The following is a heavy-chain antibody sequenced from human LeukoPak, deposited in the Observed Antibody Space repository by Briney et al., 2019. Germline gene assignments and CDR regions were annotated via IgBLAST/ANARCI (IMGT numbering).Heavy chain of an antibody. CDR1: GYSISSGYY. CDR2: IYHSGST. J-gene: IGHJ3*02. CDR3: ARDSTGSGIDAFDI. V-gene: IGHV4-38-2*02. Sequence: SETLSLTCTVSGYSISSGYYWGWIRQPPGKGLEWIGSIYHSGSTYYNPSLKSRVTISVDTSKNQFSLKLSSVTAADTAVYYCARDSTGSGIDAFDIWGQGTMVTVSS. D-gene: IGHD3-10*01.